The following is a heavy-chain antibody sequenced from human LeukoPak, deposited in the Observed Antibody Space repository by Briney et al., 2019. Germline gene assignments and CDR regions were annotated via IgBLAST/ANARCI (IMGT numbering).Heavy chain of an antibody. CDR1: GYSFSDYW. CDR3: ATLHGDYAYFQP. Sequence: GESLQISCKGSGYSFSDYWIGWVRQMPGKGLELMGIIYPGDSDTRYRPSFQGQVAISADNSISTAYLQWSSLKASDTAMYYCATLHGDYAYFQPWGQGTLVTVSS. CDR2: IYPGDSDT. V-gene: IGHV5-51*01. J-gene: IGHJ1*01. D-gene: IGHD4-17*01.